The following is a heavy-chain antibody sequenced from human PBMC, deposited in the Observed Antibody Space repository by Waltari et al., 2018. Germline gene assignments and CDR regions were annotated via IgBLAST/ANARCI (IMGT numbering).Heavy chain of an antibody. Sequence: EVQLVESGGGLVQPGGSLRLSCATSGFTFSSKWLTWVRQDPGEGLEWVVNIKQDGGEKYYWDSVKGRFTISRDNAKNSLYLQMNSLRAEDTAVYYCARLGNDFWSGPDAFDIWGQGTMVTVSS. CDR2: IKQDGGEK. V-gene: IGHV3-7*01. D-gene: IGHD3-3*01. CDR3: ARLGNDFWSGPDAFDI. CDR1: GFTFSSKW. J-gene: IGHJ3*02.